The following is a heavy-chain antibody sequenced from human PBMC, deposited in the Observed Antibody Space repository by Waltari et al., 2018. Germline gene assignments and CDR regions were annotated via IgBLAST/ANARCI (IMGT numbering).Heavy chain of an antibody. D-gene: IGHD3-22*01. V-gene: IGHV1-69*05. CDR2: IIPIFGTA. CDR1: GGTFSSYA. CDR3: ASKYYDSSGSDNWYFDL. J-gene: IGHJ2*01. Sequence: QVQLVQSGAEVKKPGSSVKVSCKASGGTFSSYAISWVRQAPGQGLEWMGGIIPIFGTANYAQKFQGRVTITTDESTSTAYKELSSLRSEDTAVYYCASKYYDSSGSDNWYFDLWGRGTLVTVSS.